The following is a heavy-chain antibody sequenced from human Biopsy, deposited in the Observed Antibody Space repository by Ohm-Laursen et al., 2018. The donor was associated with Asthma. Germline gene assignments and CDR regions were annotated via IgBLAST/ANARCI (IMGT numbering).Heavy chain of an antibody. J-gene: IGHJ4*02. D-gene: IGHD6-13*01. CDR2: ITFDGSTQ. V-gene: IGHV3-30-3*01. Sequence: SLRLSCAASGRHFGSYNMHWARQAPGKGLEWVAVITFDGSTQHYGDSVKGRFTVSRDNSKNMLFLQMNSLRAEDTAVYYCLRDTLGYYFDIWGQGTQVTVSS. CDR3: LRDTLGYYFDI. CDR1: GRHFGSYN.